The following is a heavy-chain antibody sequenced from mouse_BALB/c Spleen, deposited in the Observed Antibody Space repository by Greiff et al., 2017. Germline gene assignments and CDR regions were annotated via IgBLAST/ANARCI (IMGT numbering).Heavy chain of an antibody. J-gene: IGHJ2*01. CDR2: ISSGSSTI. Sequence: EVMLVESGGGLVQPGGSRKLSCAASGFTFSSFGMHWVRQAPEKGLEWVAYISSGSSTIYYADTVKGRFTISRDNPKNTLFLQMTSLRSEDTAMYYCERDTGSSYFDDWGAGTTLTVSA. D-gene: IGHD1-1*01. CDR1: GFTFSSFG. CDR3: ERDTGSSYFDD. V-gene: IGHV5-17*02.